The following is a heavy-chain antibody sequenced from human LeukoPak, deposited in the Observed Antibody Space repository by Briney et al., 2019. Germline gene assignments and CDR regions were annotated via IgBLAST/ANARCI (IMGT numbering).Heavy chain of an antibody. D-gene: IGHD2-15*01. CDR3: AKNPAPYCSGGSCYVGY. J-gene: IGHJ4*02. V-gene: IGHV3-23*01. CDR1: GFTFSSYA. Sequence: GGSLRLSCAASGFTFSSYAMSWVRQAPGKGLEWVSAISGSGGSTYYADSVKGRFTISRDNSKNTLYLQMNSLRAEDTAVYYCAKNPAPYCSGGSCYVGYWGQGTLVTVSS. CDR2: ISGSGGST.